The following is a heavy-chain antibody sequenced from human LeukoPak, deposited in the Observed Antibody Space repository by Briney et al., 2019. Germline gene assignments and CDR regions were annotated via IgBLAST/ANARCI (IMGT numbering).Heavy chain of an antibody. D-gene: IGHD4-17*01. CDR3: ARDTVTTFGYYYGMDV. Sequence: SETLSLTCTVSGGSISSGDYYWSWIRQPPGKGLEWIGYIYYSGSTYYNPSLKSPVTISVDTSKNQFSLKLSSVTAADTAVYYCARDTVTTFGYYYGMDVWGQGPTVTVSS. CDR1: GGSISSGDYY. V-gene: IGHV4-30-4*01. J-gene: IGHJ6*02. CDR2: IYYSGST.